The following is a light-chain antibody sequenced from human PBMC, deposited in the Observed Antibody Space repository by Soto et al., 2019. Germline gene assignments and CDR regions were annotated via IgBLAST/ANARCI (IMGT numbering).Light chain of an antibody. CDR3: LQDNNDPLT. Sequence: AVQMTQSPSSLSASVGDRVTITCQASQGIRNDLGWYEQKPGKAPKLLIYAASRLQSGVPSRFSGSGSGTDFTLTISSLQPEDFATYYCLQDNNDPLTFGGGTKVEIK. CDR2: AAS. J-gene: IGKJ4*01. CDR1: QGIRND. V-gene: IGKV1-6*01.